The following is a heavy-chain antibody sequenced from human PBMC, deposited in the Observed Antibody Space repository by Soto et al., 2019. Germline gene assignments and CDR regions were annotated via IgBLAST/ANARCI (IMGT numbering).Heavy chain of an antibody. CDR1: GGSFSGYY. J-gene: IGHJ6*02. CDR2: INHSGST. V-gene: IGHV4-34*01. Sequence: QVQLQQWGAGLLKPSETLSLTCAVYGGSFSGYYWSWIRQPPGKGLEWIGEINHSGSTNYNPSLKSRVTISVDTSKNQFSLKLSSVAAADTAVYYCARGLRVAARPYYYYGMDVWGQGTTVTVSS. CDR3: ARGLRVAARPYYYYGMDV. D-gene: IGHD6-6*01.